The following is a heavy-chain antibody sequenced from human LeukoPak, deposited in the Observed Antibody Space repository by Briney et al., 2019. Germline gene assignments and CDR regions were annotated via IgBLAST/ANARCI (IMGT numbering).Heavy chain of an antibody. CDR2: ISWNSGSI. J-gene: IGHJ4*02. V-gene: IGHV3-9*01. CDR3: AKDNGWHYGSWTNFDY. CDR1: GFTFDDYA. D-gene: IGHD3-10*01. Sequence: GGSLRLSCAASGFTFDDYAMHWVRQAPGKGLEWVSGISWNSGSIGYADSVKGRFTISRDNAKNSLYLQMNSLRAEDTALYYCAKDNGWHYGSWTNFDYWGQGTLVTVSS.